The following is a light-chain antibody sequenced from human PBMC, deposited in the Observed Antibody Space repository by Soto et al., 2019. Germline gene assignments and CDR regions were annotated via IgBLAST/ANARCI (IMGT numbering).Light chain of an antibody. CDR3: QQSYSIPYT. CDR2: VVS. CDR1: QTISRN. Sequence: DLQLTQSPSSLSASVGDRVTITCRASQTISRNLHWYQQKPGEAPRLLMYVVSTLQGGVPSRFSGSESGTDYTLTISSVQPDDFATYYCQQSYSIPYTFGQGTKLEIK. J-gene: IGKJ2*01. V-gene: IGKV1-39*01.